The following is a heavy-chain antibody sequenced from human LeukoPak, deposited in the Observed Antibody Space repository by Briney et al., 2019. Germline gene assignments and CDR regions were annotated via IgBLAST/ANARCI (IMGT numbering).Heavy chain of an antibody. Sequence: SVKVSCKASGDIFNSYSVSWVRQAPGQGLECMEGIIPMFGSENYAQKFQGRVTIATDQSTTIVYMELSSLSSEDTAVYYCARVGRSRGSVPNSYYYMDVWGKGTTVTVSS. D-gene: IGHD1-26*01. CDR2: IIPMFGSE. CDR1: GDIFNSYS. V-gene: IGHV1-69*05. CDR3: ARVGRSRGSVPNSYYYMDV. J-gene: IGHJ6*03.